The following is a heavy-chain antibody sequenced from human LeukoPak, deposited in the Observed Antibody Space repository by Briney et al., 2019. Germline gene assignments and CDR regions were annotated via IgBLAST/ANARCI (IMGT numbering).Heavy chain of an antibody. Sequence: GASVKVSCRASGYTFTSYYMHWVRRAPGQGLEWMGIINPSGGSTSYAQKFQGRVTMARDTSTSTVYMELSSLRSEDTAVYYCARPQAGRPAAHFDYWGQGTLVTVSS. CDR1: GYTFTSYY. J-gene: IGHJ4*02. D-gene: IGHD2-2*01. CDR2: INPSGGST. V-gene: IGHV1-46*01. CDR3: ARPQAGRPAAHFDY.